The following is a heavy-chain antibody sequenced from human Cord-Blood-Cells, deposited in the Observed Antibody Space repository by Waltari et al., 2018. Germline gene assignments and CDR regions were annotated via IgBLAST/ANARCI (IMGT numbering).Heavy chain of an antibody. Sequence: QLQLQESGPGLVKPSETLSLTCTVSGGSISSSSYYWGWIRQPPGKGLEWIGSIYYRGSTYYNPSLKSRVTISVDTSKNQFSLKLSSVTAADTAVYYCAVTYYDFWSGFGYWGQGTLVTVSS. V-gene: IGHV4-39*01. J-gene: IGHJ4*02. CDR3: AVTYYDFWSGFGY. D-gene: IGHD3-3*01. CDR2: IYYRGST. CDR1: GGSISSSSYY.